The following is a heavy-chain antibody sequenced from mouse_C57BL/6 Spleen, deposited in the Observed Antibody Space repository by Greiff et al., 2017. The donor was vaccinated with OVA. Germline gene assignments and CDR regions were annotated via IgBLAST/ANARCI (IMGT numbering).Heavy chain of an antibody. V-gene: IGHV3-6*01. CDR3: ARDDYGSPAY. Sequence: EVKLMESGPGLVKPSQSLSLTCSVTGYSITSGYYWNWIRQFPGNKLEWMGYISYDGSNNYNPSLKNRISITRDTSKNQFFLKLNSVTTEDTATYYCARDDYGSPAYWGQGTLVTVSA. J-gene: IGHJ3*01. D-gene: IGHD1-1*01. CDR2: ISYDGSN. CDR1: GYSITSGYY.